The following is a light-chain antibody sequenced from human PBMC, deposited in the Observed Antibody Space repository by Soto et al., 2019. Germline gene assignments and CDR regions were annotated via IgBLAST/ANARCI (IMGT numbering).Light chain of an antibody. CDR2: GAS. J-gene: IGKJ5*01. CDR1: QSVNSN. V-gene: IGKV3-15*01. Sequence: EVVMTQSPATVSVSPGERATLSCRASQSVNSNLAWYQQKPGQAPRLLIYGASTRATGIPVRFSGSGSGTEFTLTISSLQPEDFATYYCQQLNSYPRTFGQGTRLEIK. CDR3: QQLNSYPRT.